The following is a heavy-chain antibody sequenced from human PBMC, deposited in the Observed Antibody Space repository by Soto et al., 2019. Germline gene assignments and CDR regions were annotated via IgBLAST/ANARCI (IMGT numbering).Heavy chain of an antibody. Sequence: PSETLSLTCTVSGGSISSYYWSWIRQPPGKGLEWIGYIYYSGSTNYNPSLKSRVTISVDTSKNQFSLKLSSVTAADTAVYYCARGHRSYYFDYWGQGTLVTVSS. J-gene: IGHJ4*02. CDR3: ARGHRSYYFDY. CDR2: IYYSGST. CDR1: GGSISSYY. V-gene: IGHV4-59*01.